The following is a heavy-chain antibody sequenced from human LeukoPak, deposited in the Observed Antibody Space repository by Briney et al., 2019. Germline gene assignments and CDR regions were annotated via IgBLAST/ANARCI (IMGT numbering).Heavy chain of an antibody. D-gene: IGHD2-15*01. V-gene: IGHV3-30*18. CDR2: ISYDGINK. CDR3: AKSEEDAWSDAFDI. Sequence: PGGSLRLSCAASGFPFSNYDVHWVRQAPGKGLEWVAVISYDGINKYYGDSVKGRFTISRDNSKNTLYLQMTSLRPEDTAVYYCAKSEEDAWSDAFDIWGQGTMAIVSS. CDR1: GFPFSNYD. J-gene: IGHJ3*02.